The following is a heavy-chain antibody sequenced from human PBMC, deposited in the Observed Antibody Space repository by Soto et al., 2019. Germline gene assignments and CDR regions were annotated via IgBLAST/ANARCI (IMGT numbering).Heavy chain of an antibody. Sequence: GASVKVSGKASGYTFTSYGISWVRQAPGQGLEWMGWISAYNGNTNYAQKLQGRVTMTTDTSTSTAYMELRSLRSDDTAVYYCARDPGYCSSTSCYPKYYYYYGMDVWGQGTTVTVSS. CDR3: ARDPGYCSSTSCYPKYYYYYGMDV. CDR2: ISAYNGNT. D-gene: IGHD2-2*01. V-gene: IGHV1-18*04. J-gene: IGHJ6*02. CDR1: GYTFTSYG.